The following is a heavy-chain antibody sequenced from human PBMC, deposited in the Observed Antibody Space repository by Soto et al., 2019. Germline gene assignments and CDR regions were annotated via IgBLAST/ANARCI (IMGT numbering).Heavy chain of an antibody. CDR1: GYTFTSYY. V-gene: IGHV1-46*03. Sequence: ASVKVSCKASGYTFTSYYMHWVRQAPGQGLEWMGIINPSGGSTSYAQKFQGRVTMTRDTSTSTVYMELSSLRSEDTAVYYCAREKEGVCSGGSCYYFDYWGQGTLVTV. D-gene: IGHD2-15*01. CDR2: INPSGGST. CDR3: AREKEGVCSGGSCYYFDY. J-gene: IGHJ4*02.